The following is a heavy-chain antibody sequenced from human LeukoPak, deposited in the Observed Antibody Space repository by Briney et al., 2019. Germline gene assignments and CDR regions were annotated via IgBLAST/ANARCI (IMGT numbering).Heavy chain of an antibody. CDR2: INPNSGGT. D-gene: IGHD2-2*01. CDR1: GYTFTGYY. Sequence: SVKVSCKASGYTFTGYYMHWVRQAPGQGLEWMGWINPNSGGTNYAQKFQGRVTMTRDTSISTAYMELSRLSSDDTAVYYCARDRGSEYCSSTSCYHYYYYMDVWAKGTTVTVSS. V-gene: IGHV1-2*02. J-gene: IGHJ6*03. CDR3: ARDRGSEYCSSTSCYHYYYYMDV.